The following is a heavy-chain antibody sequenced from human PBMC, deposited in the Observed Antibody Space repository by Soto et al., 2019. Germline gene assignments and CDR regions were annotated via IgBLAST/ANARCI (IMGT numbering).Heavy chain of an antibody. CDR1: GYSFTSYW. CDR3: ARRHCSSTSCYAFDI. V-gene: IGHV5-51*01. D-gene: IGHD2-2*01. CDR2: IYPGDSDT. J-gene: IGHJ3*02. Sequence: GASLKISCKGSGYSFTSYWIGWVRQMPGKGLEWIGIIYPGDSDTRYSPSFQGQVTISADKSITTAYLQWSSLKASDAAMYYCARRHCSSTSCYAFDIWGQGTMVTVSS.